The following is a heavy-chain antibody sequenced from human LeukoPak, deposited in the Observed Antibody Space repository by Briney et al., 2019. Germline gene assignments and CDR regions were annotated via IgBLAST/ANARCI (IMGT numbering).Heavy chain of an antibody. J-gene: IGHJ6*02. CDR3: ASSTERRSSMDV. D-gene: IGHD1-1*01. CDR2: IYYNGST. V-gene: IGHV4-30-4*01. Sequence: PSQTLSLTCSVSGGSISSGDYYWSWIRQPPGKGLEWIGYIYYNGSTYYNPSLKSRVTISVDTSKNQFSLKLSSVTAADTAVYYCASSTERRSSMDVWGQGTTVTVSS. CDR1: GGSISSGDYY.